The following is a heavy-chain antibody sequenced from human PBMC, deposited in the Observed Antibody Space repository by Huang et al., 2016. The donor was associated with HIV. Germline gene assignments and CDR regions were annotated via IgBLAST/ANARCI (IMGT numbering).Heavy chain of an antibody. D-gene: IGHD3-9*01. CDR2: INHSGRT. Sequence: QVHLQQWGAGLLKPSEALSLTCAVCGGSFRNYFWSWIRQPPGKGLEWIGEINHSGRTSYRPSLKSRVTRSVDTSKNQFSLKLSSVTAADTAVYYCARVEINTLTGYFSSFDNWGQGTLVTVSS. CDR3: ARVEINTLTGYFSSFDN. J-gene: IGHJ4*02. V-gene: IGHV4-34*01. CDR1: GGSFRNYF.